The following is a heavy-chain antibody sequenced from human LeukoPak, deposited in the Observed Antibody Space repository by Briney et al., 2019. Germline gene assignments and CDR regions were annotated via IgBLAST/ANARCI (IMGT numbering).Heavy chain of an antibody. D-gene: IGHD5-12*01. CDR3: ARRSKRGYSGYDLGPFQNWFDP. J-gene: IGHJ5*02. CDR1: GGSFSGYY. CDR2: INHSGST. V-gene: IGHV4-34*01. Sequence: SETLSLTCAVYGGSFSGYYWSWIRQPPGKGLEWIGEINHSGSTNYNPSLKSRVTISVDTSKNQFPLKLSSVTAADTAVYYCARRSKRGYSGYDLGPFQNWFDPWGQGTLVTVSS.